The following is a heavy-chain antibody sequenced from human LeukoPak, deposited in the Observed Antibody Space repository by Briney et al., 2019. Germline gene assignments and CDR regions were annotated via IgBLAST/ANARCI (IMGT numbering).Heavy chain of an antibody. Sequence: SVKVSFTASGYSVTSYGITWGRHPPSQGLEWMGWISTYNGNTNYPQKVQGRVTMTTDTSTNTAYMELRSLTSDDTAVYYCARVIALAGFDYWGQGTLVTVSS. CDR1: GYSVTSYG. J-gene: IGHJ4*02. D-gene: IGHD6-19*01. CDR2: ISTYNGNT. CDR3: ARVIALAGFDY. V-gene: IGHV1-18*01.